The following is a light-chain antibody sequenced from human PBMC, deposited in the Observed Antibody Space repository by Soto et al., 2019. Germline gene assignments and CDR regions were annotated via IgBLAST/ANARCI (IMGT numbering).Light chain of an antibody. CDR1: SSNFGAGYD. CDR3: KSYDSRLSGFV. V-gene: IGLV1-40*01. Sequence: QSVLTQPPSVSWATGQRATNSCNRSSSNFGAGYDELWYHQLPGTAPKLLIYGNSNRPSGVPDRFSGSKSGISAYLSITGLKAEDEADYYCKSYDSRLSGFVFGGGTKLTVL. CDR2: GNS. J-gene: IGLJ2*01.